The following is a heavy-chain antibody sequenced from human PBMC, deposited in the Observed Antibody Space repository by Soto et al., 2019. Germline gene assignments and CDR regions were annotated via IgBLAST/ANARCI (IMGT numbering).Heavy chain of an antibody. J-gene: IGHJ3*02. V-gene: IGHV3-23*01. D-gene: IGHD5-18*01. Sequence: EVQVLESGGDLVQPGGSLRLTCAVSGFTFTTSSINWVRQAPGKGLGWVSSISGNGYTTYYADSVTGRFTISTDNSKSTVFLQMNSLRVEDTALYYCAKGVEHSTADAFETWGQGTMVTVSS. CDR3: AKGVEHSTADAFET. CDR2: ISGNGYTT. CDR1: GFTFTTSS.